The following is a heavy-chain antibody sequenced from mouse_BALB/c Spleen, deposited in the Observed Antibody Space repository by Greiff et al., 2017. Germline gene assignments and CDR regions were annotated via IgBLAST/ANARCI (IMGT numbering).Heavy chain of an antibody. V-gene: IGHV5-6*03. CDR3: ARQKGRTTVVATDFDY. Sequence: EVKLVESGGGLVKPGGSLKLSCAASGFTFSSYGMSWVRQTPDKRLEWVATISSGGSYTYYPDSVKGRFTISRDNAKNTLYLQMSSLKSEDTAMYYCARQKGRTTVVATDFDYWGQGTTLTVSS. CDR1: GFTFSSYG. CDR2: ISSGGSYT. J-gene: IGHJ2*01. D-gene: IGHD1-1*01.